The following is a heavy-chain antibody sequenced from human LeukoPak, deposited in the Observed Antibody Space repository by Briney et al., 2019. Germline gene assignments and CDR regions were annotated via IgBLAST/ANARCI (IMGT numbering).Heavy chain of an antibody. J-gene: IGHJ4*02. V-gene: IGHV4-34*01. CDR3: AREGGTIDY. CDR2: INHSGST. Sequence: SETLSLTCAVYGGSFSGYYWSWIRQPPGKGLEWIGEINHSGSTNYNPSLKSRVTISVDTSKNQFSLKLGSVTAADTAVYYCAREGGTIDYWGQGTLVTVSS. CDR1: GGSFSGYY.